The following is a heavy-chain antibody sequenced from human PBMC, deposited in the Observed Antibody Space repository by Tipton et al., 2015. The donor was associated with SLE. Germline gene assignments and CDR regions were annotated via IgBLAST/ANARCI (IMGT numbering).Heavy chain of an antibody. CDR1: GGSISSYY. J-gene: IGHJ3*02. Sequence: TLSLTCTVSGGSISSYYWSWIRQPAGKGLEWIGRIYTSGSTNYNPSLKSRVTMSVDTSKNQFSLKLSSVTAADTAVYYCAREGYDSSGYYAFDIWGQGTMVAVSS. CDR2: IYTSGST. D-gene: IGHD3-22*01. CDR3: AREGYDSSGYYAFDI. V-gene: IGHV4-4*07.